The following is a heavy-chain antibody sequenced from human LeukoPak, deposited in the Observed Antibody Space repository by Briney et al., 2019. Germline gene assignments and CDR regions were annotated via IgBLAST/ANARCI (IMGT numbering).Heavy chain of an antibody. D-gene: IGHD7-27*01. J-gene: IGHJ5*02. CDR3: TSLGTLRS. CDR2: ISYSGTN. Sequence: SETLSLTCTVSGGPVSSSIYYWGWIRQPPGKGLEWIGSISYSGTNYNNPSLKSRVSISIDTSKNQFSVKLTSVTAADTAMYYCTSLGTLRSWGQGTLVTVSS. V-gene: IGHV4-39*01. CDR1: GGPVSSSIYY.